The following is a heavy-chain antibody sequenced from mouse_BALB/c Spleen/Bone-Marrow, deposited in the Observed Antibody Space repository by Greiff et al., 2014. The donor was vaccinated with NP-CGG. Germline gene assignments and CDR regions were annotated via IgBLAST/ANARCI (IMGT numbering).Heavy chain of an antibody. Sequence: EVQLQQSGPELVKPGASVKISCKASGYSFTGYFMNWVMQSLGKSLEWIGRINPYNGDTFYNQKFKGKATLTVDKSSSTAHMELRSLASEDSAVYYCARSGDYDGLAYWGQGLWSLSLQ. V-gene: IGHV1-20*02. CDR2: INPYNGDT. CDR1: GYSFTGYF. CDR3: ARSGDYDGLAY. J-gene: IGHJ3*01. D-gene: IGHD2-4*01.